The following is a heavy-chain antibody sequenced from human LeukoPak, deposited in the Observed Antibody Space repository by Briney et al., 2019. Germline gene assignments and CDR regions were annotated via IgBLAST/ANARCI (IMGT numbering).Heavy chain of an antibody. D-gene: IGHD3-22*01. CDR2: IYYSGST. J-gene: IGHJ4*02. CDR1: GGSISSSSYY. V-gene: IGHV4-61*05. Sequence: SETLSLTCTVSGGSISSSSYYWGWIRQPPGKGLEWIGYIYYSGSTNYNPSLKSRVTISVDTSKNQFSLKLSSVTAADTAVYYCARHNGNHYYDKGYFDYWGQGTLVTVSS. CDR3: ARHNGNHYYDKGYFDY.